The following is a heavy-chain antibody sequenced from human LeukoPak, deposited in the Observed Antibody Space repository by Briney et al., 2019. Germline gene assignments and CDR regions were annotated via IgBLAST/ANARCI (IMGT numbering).Heavy chain of an antibody. CDR1: GYSLITYG. D-gene: IGHD3-9*01. CDR3: AREMNSSYDTLTGYYKSDAFDI. J-gene: IGHJ3*02. V-gene: IGHV1-18*01. Sequence: ASVKVSCKAAGYSLITYGISWVRQAPGQGLEWMGWISAYNGNTNYAQKLKGRVTVTTDTSTNTAYMELRSLRSDDTAVYYCAREMNSSYDTLTGYYKSDAFDIWGQGTMVTVSS. CDR2: ISAYNGNT.